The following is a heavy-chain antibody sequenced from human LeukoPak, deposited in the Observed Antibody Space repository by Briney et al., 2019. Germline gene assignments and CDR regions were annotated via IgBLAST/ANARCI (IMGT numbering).Heavy chain of an antibody. CDR1: GFTFSSYA. CDR3: AKDGVLRFLEWLLGYYFDY. CDR2: ISGSGGST. V-gene: IGHV3-23*01. J-gene: IGHJ4*02. D-gene: IGHD3-3*01. Sequence: PGGSLRLSCAASGFTFSSYAMSWVRQAPGKGLEWVSAISGSGGSTYYADSVKGRFTISRDNSKNTLYLQMNSLRAEDTAVYYCAKDGVLRFLEWLLGYYFDYWGQGTLVTVSS.